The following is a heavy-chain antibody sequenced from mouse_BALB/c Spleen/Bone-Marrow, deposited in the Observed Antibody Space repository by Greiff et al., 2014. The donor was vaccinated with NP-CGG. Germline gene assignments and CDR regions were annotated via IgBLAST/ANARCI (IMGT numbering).Heavy chain of an antibody. CDR3: ARGWDYEGYFDY. J-gene: IGHJ2*01. Sequence: VQLQQSGAELARPGASVKMSYKASGYSFTSYTMHWVKQRPGQGLEWIGYINPSSGYTNYNQKFKDKATLTADKSSSTAYMQLSSLTSEDSAVYYCARGWDYEGYFDYRGQGTTLTVSS. CDR2: INPSSGYT. V-gene: IGHV1-4*01. CDR1: GYSFTSYT. D-gene: IGHD2-4*01.